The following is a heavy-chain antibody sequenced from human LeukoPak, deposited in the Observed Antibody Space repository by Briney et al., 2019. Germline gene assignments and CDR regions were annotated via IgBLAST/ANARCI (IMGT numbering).Heavy chain of an antibody. V-gene: IGHV3-7*01. CDR2: IKGDGSGK. CDR1: GFTFSSYW. D-gene: IGHD6-25*01. Sequence: PGGSLRLSCAASGFTFSSYWISWVRQAPGKGLEWVANIKGDGSGKNYVDSVKGRFTISRDNAKKSVFLQMTSLRVEDTGAYYCGAATVSWGQGTLVTVSS. J-gene: IGHJ5*02. CDR3: GAATVS.